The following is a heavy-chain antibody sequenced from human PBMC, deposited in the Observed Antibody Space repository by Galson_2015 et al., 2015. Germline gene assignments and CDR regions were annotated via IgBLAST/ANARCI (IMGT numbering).Heavy chain of an antibody. CDR3: ARDPGGAAGNYYYYYMDV. CDR1: GFTFSSYG. J-gene: IGHJ6*03. D-gene: IGHD6-13*01. Sequence: SLRLSCAASGFTFSSYGMHWVRQAPGKGLEWVAVIWYDGSNKYYADSVKGRFTISRDNSKNTLYLQMNSLRAEDTAVYYCARDPGGAAGNYYYYYMDVWGKGTTVTVSS. CDR2: IWYDGSNK. V-gene: IGHV3-33*01.